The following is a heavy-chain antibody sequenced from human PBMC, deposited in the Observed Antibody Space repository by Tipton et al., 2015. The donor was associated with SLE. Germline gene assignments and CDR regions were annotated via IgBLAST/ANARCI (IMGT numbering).Heavy chain of an antibody. CDR3: ARDLDGYNGDAFDI. V-gene: IGHV4-4*07. CDR1: GGSISSYY. Sequence: LRLSCTVSGGSISSYYWSWIRQPAGKGLEWIGRIYTSGGTNYNPSLKSRVTISVDTSKNQFSLKLSSVTAADTAVYYCARDLDGYNGDAFDIWGQGTMVTVSS. D-gene: IGHD5-24*01. CDR2: IYTSGGT. J-gene: IGHJ3*02.